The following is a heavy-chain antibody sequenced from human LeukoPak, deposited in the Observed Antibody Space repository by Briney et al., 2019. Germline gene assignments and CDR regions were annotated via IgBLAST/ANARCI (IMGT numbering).Heavy chain of an antibody. V-gene: IGHV1-2*02. CDR2: INPNSGGT. Sequence: GASVKVPCKASGYTFTGYYMHWVRQAPGQGLEWVGWINPNSGGTNYAQKFQGRVTMTRDTSISTAYMELSRLRSDDTAVYYCATRGDYYGSGSYYSEGEYYYYMDVWGKGTTVTISS. D-gene: IGHD3-10*01. CDR1: GYTFTGYY. J-gene: IGHJ6*03. CDR3: ATRGDYYGSGSYYSEGEYYYYMDV.